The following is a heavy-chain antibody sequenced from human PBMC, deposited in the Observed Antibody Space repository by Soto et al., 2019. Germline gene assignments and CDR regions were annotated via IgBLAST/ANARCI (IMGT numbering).Heavy chain of an antibody. Sequence: GGSLRLSCAASGFTFSSYAMHWVRQAPGKGLEWVAVISYDGSNKYYADSVKGRFTISRDNSKNTLYLQMNSLRAEDTAVYYCASTKGDYYFDYWGQGTLVTVSS. D-gene: IGHD2-8*01. J-gene: IGHJ4*02. CDR3: ASTKGDYYFDY. CDR1: GFTFSSYA. V-gene: IGHV3-30-3*01. CDR2: ISYDGSNK.